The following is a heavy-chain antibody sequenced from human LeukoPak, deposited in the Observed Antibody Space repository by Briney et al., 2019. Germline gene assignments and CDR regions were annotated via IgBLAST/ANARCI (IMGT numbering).Heavy chain of an antibody. CDR3: ARRGYSYGYGDAFDI. J-gene: IGHJ3*02. CDR1: GGSISSYY. D-gene: IGHD5-18*01. CDR2: IYYSGST. Sequence: KPSETLSLTCTVSGGSISSYYWSWIRQPPGKGLEWIGYIYYSGSTNYNPSLKSRVTISVDTSKNQFSLKLSSVTAADTAVYCCARRGYSYGYGDAFDIWGQGTMVTVSS. V-gene: IGHV4-59*08.